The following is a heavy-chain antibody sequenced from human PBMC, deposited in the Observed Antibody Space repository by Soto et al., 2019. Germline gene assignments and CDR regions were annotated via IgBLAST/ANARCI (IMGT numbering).Heavy chain of an antibody. CDR2: TRNKANSYTT. J-gene: IGHJ4*02. D-gene: IGHD3-10*01. Sequence: GGSLRLSCAASGFTFSDHYMDWVRQAPGKGLEWVGRTRNKANSYTTEYAASVKGRFTTSRDDSKNSLYLQMNSLKTEDTAVYYCARGVRRDYWGQGALVTVSS. CDR1: GFTFSDHY. CDR3: ARGVRRDY. V-gene: IGHV3-72*01.